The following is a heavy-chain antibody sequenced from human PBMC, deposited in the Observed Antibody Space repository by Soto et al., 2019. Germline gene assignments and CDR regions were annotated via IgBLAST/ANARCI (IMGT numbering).Heavy chain of an antibody. J-gene: IGHJ4*02. CDR2: ISAYNGDT. CDR3: ARDWSRYYDNSGLIWFY. V-gene: IGHV1-18*04. CDR1: GYTFRNYG. Sequence: ASVKVSFKASGYTFRNYGISWVLRAPWQGLEWVGWISAYNGDTHYAPKFQDRITLTTETSTDTAYMELRSLRLDDTAVYYCARDWSRYYDNSGLIWFYWGQGSLVTVSS. D-gene: IGHD3-22*01.